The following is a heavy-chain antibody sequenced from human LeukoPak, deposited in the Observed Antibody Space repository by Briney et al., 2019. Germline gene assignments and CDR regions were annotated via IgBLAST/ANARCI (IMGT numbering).Heavy chain of an antibody. V-gene: IGHV4-39*01. CDR1: GESLSSSGYY. Sequence: LETLSLTCNVSGESLSSSGYYWSWIRQHPGKGLEWIGSIDYSGSTHYNPSLKSRVTISVDTSKNQFSLKLSSVTAADTAVYYCARHPNYGSGRPYWGQGTLVTVSS. CDR2: IDYSGST. CDR3: ARHPNYGSGRPY. D-gene: IGHD3-10*01. J-gene: IGHJ4*02.